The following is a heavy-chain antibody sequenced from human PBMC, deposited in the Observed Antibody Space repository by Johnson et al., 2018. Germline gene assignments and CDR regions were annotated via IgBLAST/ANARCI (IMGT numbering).Heavy chain of an antibody. CDR2: ISYDGSNK. J-gene: IGHJ3*02. CDR3: AKARHYGDYAFDI. CDR1: GFTFSSYG. D-gene: IGHD4-17*01. Sequence: QVQLVQSGGGVVQPGRSLRLSCAASGFTFSSYGMHWVRQAPGKGLEWVAVISYDGSNKYYADSVKGRFPISRDNSKNTLYLQMNSLRAEDTAVYYCAKARHYGDYAFDIWGQGTMVTVSS. V-gene: IGHV3-30*18.